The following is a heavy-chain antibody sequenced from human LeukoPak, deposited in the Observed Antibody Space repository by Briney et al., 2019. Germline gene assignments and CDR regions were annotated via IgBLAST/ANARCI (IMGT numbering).Heavy chain of an antibody. Sequence: GGSLRLSCAASEFTFSKYGMHWVRQAPGKGLEGVASISFDINDRKYAESVRGRFTISRDNSKNTLYLQMNSLRAEDTAVYYCAKDSRWVLTRLFDNRGQGTLVIVSS. CDR2: ISFDINDR. D-gene: IGHD4-23*01. V-gene: IGHV3-30*18. CDR1: EFTFSKYG. J-gene: IGHJ4*02. CDR3: AKDSRWVLTRLFDN.